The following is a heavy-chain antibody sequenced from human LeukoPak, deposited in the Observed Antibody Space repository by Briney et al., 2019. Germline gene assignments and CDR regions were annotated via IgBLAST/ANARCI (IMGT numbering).Heavy chain of an antibody. J-gene: IGHJ4*02. CDR1: GVSFSGYY. D-gene: IGHD6-6*01. V-gene: IGHV4-34*01. Sequence: PSETLSLTCAVYGVSFSGYYWSWIRQPPGKGLEWFGEINHSGSTNYNPSLKSRVTISVDTSKNQFSLKLSSVTAAETAVYYCARGGGIAARGRGRRYFDYWGQGTLVTVSS. CDR3: ARGGGIAARGRGRRYFDY. CDR2: INHSGST.